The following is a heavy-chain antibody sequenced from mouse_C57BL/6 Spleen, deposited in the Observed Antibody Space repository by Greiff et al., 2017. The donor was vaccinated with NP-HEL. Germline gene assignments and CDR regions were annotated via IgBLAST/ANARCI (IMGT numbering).Heavy chain of an antibody. Sequence: VQRVESGGGLVKPGGSLKLSCAASGFTFSDYGMHWVRQAPEKGLEWVAYISSGSSTIYYADTVKGRFTISRDNAKNTLFLQMTSLRSEDTAMYYCARHGGSSLYAMDYWGQGTSVTVSS. CDR2: ISSGSSTI. CDR1: GFTFSDYG. V-gene: IGHV5-17*01. J-gene: IGHJ4*01. D-gene: IGHD1-1*01. CDR3: ARHGGSSLYAMDY.